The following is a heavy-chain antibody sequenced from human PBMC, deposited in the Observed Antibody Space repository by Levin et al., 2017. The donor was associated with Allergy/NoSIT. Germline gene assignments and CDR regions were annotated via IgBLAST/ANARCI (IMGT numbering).Heavy chain of an antibody. CDR3: TTDPNCSSTSCYIEGNDY. Sequence: PGGSLRLSCAASGFTFSNAWMSWVRQAPGKGLEWVGRIKSKTDGGTTDYAAPVKGRFTISRDDSKNTLYLQMNSLKTEDTAVYYCTTDPNCSSTSCYIEGNDYWGQGTLVTVSS. D-gene: IGHD2-2*02. CDR1: GFTFSNAW. CDR2: IKSKTDGGTT. J-gene: IGHJ4*02. V-gene: IGHV3-15*01.